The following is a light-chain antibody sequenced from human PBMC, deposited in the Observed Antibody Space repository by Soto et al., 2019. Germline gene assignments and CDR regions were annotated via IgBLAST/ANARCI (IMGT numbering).Light chain of an antibody. CDR1: ISDVGGYNY. CDR3: SSFAGFNNYVA. Sequence: QSALTQPPSASGSPGQSVTISCTGTISDVGGYNYVSWYQQHPGKAPKLMIYEVSERPSGVPDRFSGSKSGNTASLTVSGLQAEDEADYYCSSFAGFNNYVAFGGGTQLTVL. J-gene: IGLJ2*01. V-gene: IGLV2-8*01. CDR2: EVS.